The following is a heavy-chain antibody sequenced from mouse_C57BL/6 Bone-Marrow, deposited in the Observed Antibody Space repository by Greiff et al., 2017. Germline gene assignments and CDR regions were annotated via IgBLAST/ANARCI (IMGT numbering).Heavy chain of an antibody. CDR1: GYTFTSYW. CDR3: TRGGCDLPYYFDY. J-gene: IGHJ2*01. Sequence: VQLQQSGTVLARPGASVKMSCKTSGYTFTSYWMHWVKQRPGQGLEWIGAIYPGNSDTSYNQKFKGKAKLTAVTSASTAYMELSSLTNEDSAVYYCTRGGCDLPYYFDYWGQGTTLTVAS. CDR2: IYPGNSDT. V-gene: IGHV1-5*01.